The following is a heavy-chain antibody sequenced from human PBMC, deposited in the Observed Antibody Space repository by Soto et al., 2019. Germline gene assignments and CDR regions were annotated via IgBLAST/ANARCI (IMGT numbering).Heavy chain of an antibody. CDR3: ARVYCSGGSCYGIDY. V-gene: IGHV1-46*01. CDR1: GYTFTSYY. D-gene: IGHD2-15*01. CDR2: INPSGGST. J-gene: IGHJ4*02. Sequence: QVQLVQSGAEVKKPGASVKVSCKASGYTFTSYYMHWVRQAPGQGLEWMGIINPSGGSTSYAQKCQGRGTVTRDRSTRTVDMERSSLRSEDTAVYYCARVYCSGGSCYGIDYWGQGTLVTVSS.